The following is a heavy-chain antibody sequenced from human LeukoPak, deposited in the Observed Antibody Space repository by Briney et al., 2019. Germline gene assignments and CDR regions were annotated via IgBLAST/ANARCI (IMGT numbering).Heavy chain of an antibody. V-gene: IGHV3-48*04. CDR1: GFTFSNYN. CDR3: ARSPDGYRYGYLY. CDR2: ISSSSSTI. J-gene: IGHJ4*02. Sequence: PGGSLRLSCAASGFTFSNYNINWVRQAPGKGLEWVSYISSSSSTIYYADSVKGRFTISRDNAKNSLYLQMNSLRAEDTAVYYCARSPDGYRYGYLYWGQGTLVTVSS. D-gene: IGHD5-18*01.